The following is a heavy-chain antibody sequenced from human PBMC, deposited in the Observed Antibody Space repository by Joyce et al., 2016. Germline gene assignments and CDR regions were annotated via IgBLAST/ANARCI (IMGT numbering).Heavy chain of an antibody. J-gene: IGHJ3*02. V-gene: IGHV3-23*01. Sequence: EVQLLESGGGLVQPGGSLRLSCAASGFTFSSYAMSWVRPAPGKGLEWVSAISGSGTSTYYADSVKGRFTISRDNSKNTLYLQMNSLRAEDTAVYYCAKALSPYYDYIWGSYLDAFDIWGQGTMVTVSS. CDR3: AKALSPYYDYIWGSYLDAFDI. D-gene: IGHD3-16*02. CDR1: GFTFSSYA. CDR2: ISGSGTST.